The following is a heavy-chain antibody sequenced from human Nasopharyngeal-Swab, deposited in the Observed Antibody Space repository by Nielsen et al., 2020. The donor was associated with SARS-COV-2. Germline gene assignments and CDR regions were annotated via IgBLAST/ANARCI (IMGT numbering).Heavy chain of an antibody. D-gene: IGHD4-17*01. CDR2: VSHTGST. Sequence: SETLSLTCNVSGGSISSSNYYWGWIRQPPGKGLEWIGTVSHTGSTYYNPSLMSRVTISVDTSRNQFSLKLSSVTAADTAVYYCASLRDYANYYMDVWGKGTTVTVSS. J-gene: IGHJ6*03. V-gene: IGHV4-39*07. CDR3: ASLRDYANYYMDV. CDR1: GGSISSSNYY.